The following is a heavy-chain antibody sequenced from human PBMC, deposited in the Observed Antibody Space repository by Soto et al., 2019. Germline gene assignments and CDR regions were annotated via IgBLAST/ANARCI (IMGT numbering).Heavy chain of an antibody. CDR3: AGRSSTGWSAYYFAD. Sequence: RGESLKISCKGSGYSFTSSWIGWVRQMPGKGLEWMGIIYPGDSDTRYSPSFQGQVTISADESISTAYLQWSSLKASDTAMYYFAGRSSTGWSAYYFADRARRTPDTGSS. D-gene: IGHD2-2*01. V-gene: IGHV5-51*01. CDR1: GYSFTSSW. CDR2: IYPGDSDT. J-gene: IGHJ4*02.